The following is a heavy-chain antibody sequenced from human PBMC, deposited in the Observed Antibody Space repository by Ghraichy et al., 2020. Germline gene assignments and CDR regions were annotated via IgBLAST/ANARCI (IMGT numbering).Heavy chain of an antibody. V-gene: IGHV3-30-3*01. CDR1: GFTFSRYD. Sequence: GGSLRLSCAASGFTFSRYDMHWVRQAPGKGLEWVAVISSDGSNENDADYVKGRFTTSRDNSKNTLYLQMNSLRAEDTAVYYCAKDSGWHQVYYGMDVWGQGTTVTVSS. CDR3: AKDSGWHQVYYGMDV. D-gene: IGHD6-19*01. CDR2: ISSDGSNE. J-gene: IGHJ6*02.